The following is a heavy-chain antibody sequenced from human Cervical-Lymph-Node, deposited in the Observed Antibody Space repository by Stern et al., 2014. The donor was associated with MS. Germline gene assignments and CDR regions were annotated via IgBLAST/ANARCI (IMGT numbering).Heavy chain of an antibody. CDR1: GFTFNDFA. V-gene: IGHV3-9*01. Sequence: EVQLVVSGGGLVQPGRSLRLSCTASGFTFNDFAMHWVRQAPGKGLEWVSCLTWNSDNIAYAGSLRGRFTISRDNAKDSLYLQMNSLKTEDTALYYCTKSRTPRWMQSPHDPFDIWGQGTMVTVSS. J-gene: IGHJ3*02. CDR3: TKSRTPRWMQSPHDPFDI. D-gene: IGHD5-24*01. CDR2: LTWNSDNI.